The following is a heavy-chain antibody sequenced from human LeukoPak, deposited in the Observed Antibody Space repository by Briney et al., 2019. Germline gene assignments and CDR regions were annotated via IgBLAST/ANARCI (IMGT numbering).Heavy chain of an antibody. V-gene: IGHV3-23*01. D-gene: IGHD3-9*01. CDR2: VSRTGSTK. CDR3: AKVLDILTADYFRPDVYYFDY. J-gene: IGHJ4*02. Sequence: GGSLRLSGVASGFTFSSFALDWVRQAPGRGLEWISVVSRTGSTKYYADSAKGRFTISRDNSKNTVYLQMNSLRPDDTAIYYCAKVLDILTADYFRPDVYYFDYWGRGTLVTVSS. CDR1: GFTFSSFA.